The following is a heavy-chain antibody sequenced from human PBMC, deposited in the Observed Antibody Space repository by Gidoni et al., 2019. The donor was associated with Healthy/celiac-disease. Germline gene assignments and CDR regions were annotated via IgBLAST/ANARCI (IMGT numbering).Heavy chain of an antibody. CDR3: ATSYGSGSPFDY. Sequence: QVQLVQSGAEVKKPGASVTVSCKASGYTFTSYAMHWVRQAPGQRLEWMGWINAGNGNTKYSQKFQGRVTITRDTSASTAYMELSSLRSEDTAVYYCATSYGSGSPFDYWGQGTLVTVSS. D-gene: IGHD3-10*01. CDR2: INAGNGNT. CDR1: GYTFTSYA. J-gene: IGHJ4*02. V-gene: IGHV1-3*01.